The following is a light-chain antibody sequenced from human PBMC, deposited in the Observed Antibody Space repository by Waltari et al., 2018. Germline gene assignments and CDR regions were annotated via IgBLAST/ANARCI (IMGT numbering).Light chain of an antibody. Sequence: SSELTQDPAVSVALGQTVRITCRGDSLRSYYASWYQQKPGQAPVLVIYGKHNRPSGIPDRFSGSSSGNTASLTITGAQAEDEADYYCNSRDSSGNRVFGGGTKLTVL. CDR3: NSRDSSGNRV. CDR1: SLRSYY. V-gene: IGLV3-19*01. CDR2: GKH. J-gene: IGLJ3*02.